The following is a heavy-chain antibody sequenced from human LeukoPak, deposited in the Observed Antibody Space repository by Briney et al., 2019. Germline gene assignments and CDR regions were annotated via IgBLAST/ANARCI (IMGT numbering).Heavy chain of an antibody. CDR3: ARGDSSGWSDY. J-gene: IGHJ4*02. V-gene: IGHV4-34*01. D-gene: IGHD6-19*01. Sequence: SETLSLTRAVYGGSFSGYYWSWIRQPPGKGLEWIGEINHSGSTNYNPSLKSRVTISVDTSKNQFSLKLSSVTAADTAVYYCARGDSSGWSDYWGQGTLVTVSS. CDR2: INHSGST. CDR1: GGSFSGYY.